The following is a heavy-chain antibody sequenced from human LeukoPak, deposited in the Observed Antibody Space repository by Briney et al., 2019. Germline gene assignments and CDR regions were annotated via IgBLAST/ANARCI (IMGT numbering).Heavy chain of an antibody. CDR2: ISTSATTM. D-gene: IGHD6-13*01. CDR1: GFTFSNRR. CDR3: AREVAAAGTDY. Sequence: GGSLRLSCAASGFTFSNRRMNWVRQAPGKGLEWLSFISTSATTMYYADSVKGRFIISRDNAKNSLYLQMNSLRAEDTAVYYCAREVAAAGTDYWGQGTLVTVSS. V-gene: IGHV3-48*04. J-gene: IGHJ4*02.